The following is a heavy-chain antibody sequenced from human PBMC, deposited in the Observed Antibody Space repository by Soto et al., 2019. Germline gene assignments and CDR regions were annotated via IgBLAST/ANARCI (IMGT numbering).Heavy chain of an antibody. CDR1: GGSISSSSYY. V-gene: IGHV4-39*01. J-gene: IGHJ4*02. D-gene: IGHD3-22*01. Sequence: TVSGGSISSSSYYWGWIRQPPGKGLEWIGSIYYSGSTYYNPSLKSRVTISVDTSKNQFSLKLSSVTAADTAVYYCATFSDYYDSSGIDYWGQGTLVTVSS. CDR3: ATFSDYYDSSGIDY. CDR2: IYYSGST.